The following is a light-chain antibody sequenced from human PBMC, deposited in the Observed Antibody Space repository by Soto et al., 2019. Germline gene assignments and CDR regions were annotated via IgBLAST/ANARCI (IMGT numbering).Light chain of an antibody. Sequence: DIQMTQSPSYLAASVGDRVTISCRASQGISNYLAWYQQKPGKAPKLLIYATSTLQTGVSSRFTGSGSGTDFTLTISSLQPEDVATYYCQKYNWPPFTFGPGTKVDI. CDR2: ATS. V-gene: IGKV1-27*01. J-gene: IGKJ3*01. CDR1: QGISNY. CDR3: QKYNWPPFT.